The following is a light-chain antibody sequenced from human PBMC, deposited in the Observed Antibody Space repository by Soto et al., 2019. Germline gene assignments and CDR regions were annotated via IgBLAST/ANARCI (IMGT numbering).Light chain of an antibody. Sequence: EIVLTQSPGTLSLSPGDRATLSCRASQRVSSNYLAWYQQRPGQAPRLLIYGASSRATGIPDRFSGSGSGTEFTLTISSLQPDDLATYYCQQYHRYSRTFGQGTKVDIK. V-gene: IGKV3-20*01. J-gene: IGKJ1*01. CDR2: GAS. CDR1: QRVSSNY. CDR3: QQYHRYSRT.